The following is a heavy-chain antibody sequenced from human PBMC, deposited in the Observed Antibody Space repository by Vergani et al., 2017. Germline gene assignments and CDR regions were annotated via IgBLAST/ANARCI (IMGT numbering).Heavy chain of an antibody. CDR3: ARLYSTTAYFDY. Sequence: EVQLVESGGGLVQPGGSLRLSCAASGFTVSSNYMSWVRQAPGKGLEWVSVIYSGGSTYYAYSVKGRFTISRDNSKNTLYLQMNSLRAEDTAVYYCARLYSTTAYFDYWGQGTLVTVSS. J-gene: IGHJ4*02. D-gene: IGHD2-8*01. V-gene: IGHV3-66*02. CDR2: IYSGGST. CDR1: GFTVSSNY.